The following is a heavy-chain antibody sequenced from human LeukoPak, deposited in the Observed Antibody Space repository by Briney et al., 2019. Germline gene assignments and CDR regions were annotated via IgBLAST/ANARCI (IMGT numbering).Heavy chain of an antibody. D-gene: IGHD4-17*01. CDR3: ARDPYGDESTWVPNWYFDL. Sequence: GSLRLSCAASGFTFSSYAIHWVRQAPGKGLEWVAVISYDGSNKYYADSVKGRFTISRDNSKNTLYVQMNSLRADDTAVYYCARDPYGDESTWVPNWYFDLWGRGTLVTVSS. CDR1: GFTFSSYA. J-gene: IGHJ2*01. CDR2: ISYDGSNK. V-gene: IGHV3-30-3*01.